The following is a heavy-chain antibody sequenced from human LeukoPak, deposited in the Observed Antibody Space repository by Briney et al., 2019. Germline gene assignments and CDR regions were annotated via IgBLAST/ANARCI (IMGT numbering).Heavy chain of an antibody. D-gene: IGHD3-10*01. CDR1: GFTFDDYG. V-gene: IGHV3-43*02. CDR2: ISGDGSST. J-gene: IGHJ4*02. CDR3: ARDTPDYYGSGSYWHYFDY. Sequence: PGGSLRLSCAASGFTFDDYGMHWVRQTPGKGLEWVSLISGDGSSTYYADSVKGRFTISRDNSKNSLYLQMNSLRAEDTAVYYCARDTPDYYGSGSYWHYFDYWGQGTLVTVSS.